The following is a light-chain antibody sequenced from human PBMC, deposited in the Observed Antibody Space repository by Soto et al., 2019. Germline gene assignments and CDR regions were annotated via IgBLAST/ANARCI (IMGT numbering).Light chain of an antibody. J-gene: IGKJ4*01. Sequence: DIQMTQSPSSLSASVGDRVTITCRASQGITNYLAWYQQKTGKVPKLLIYAASSLQSGVTSRFSGSGSGTDFTLTITSLQPEDAANYYCQKYNSAPLTCGGGTKVEIK. CDR2: AAS. CDR1: QGITNY. V-gene: IGKV1-27*01. CDR3: QKYNSAPLT.